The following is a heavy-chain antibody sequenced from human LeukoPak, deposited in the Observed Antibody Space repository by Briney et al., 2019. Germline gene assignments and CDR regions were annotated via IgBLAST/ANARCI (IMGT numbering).Heavy chain of an antibody. CDR1: GYTFTSYG. V-gene: IGHV1-18*01. CDR2: ISAYNGNT. J-gene: IGHJ4*02. D-gene: IGHD2-15*01. Sequence: GASVKVSCKASGYTFTSYGISWVRQAPGQGLEWVGWISAYNGNTNCAQKLQGRVTMTTDTSTSTAYMELRSLRSDDTAVYYCARNTDCSGGSCASQSFDYWGQGTLVTVSS. CDR3: ARNTDCSGGSCASQSFDY.